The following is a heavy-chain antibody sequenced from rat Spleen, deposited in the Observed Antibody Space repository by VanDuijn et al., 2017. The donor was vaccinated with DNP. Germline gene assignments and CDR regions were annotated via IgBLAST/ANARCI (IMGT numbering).Heavy chain of an antibody. CDR1: GFTFSNFG. CDR3: AKSSNWES. CDR2: VTTSGGNT. Sequence: EVQLVESGGGLVQPGRSLKLSCAAAGFTFSNFGMAWVRQAPTKGLEWVASVTTSGGNTYYPDSVKGRFTISRDNAENTVYLQMNSLRSEDTATYYCAKSSNWESWGQGVMVTVSS. D-gene: IGHD5-1*01. J-gene: IGHJ2*01. V-gene: IGHV5S13*01.